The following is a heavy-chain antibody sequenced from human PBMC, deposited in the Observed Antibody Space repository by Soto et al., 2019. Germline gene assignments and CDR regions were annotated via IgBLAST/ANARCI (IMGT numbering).Heavy chain of an antibody. CDR2: IYHSGST. J-gene: IGHJ4*02. CDR3: ARGGVDYYDSSGYYFSPYYFDY. Sequence: QLQLQESGSGLVKPSQTLSLTCAVSGGSISSGGYSWSWIRQPPGKGLEWIGYIYHSGSTYYNPYLKSRVTISVDRSKKQFSLKLSSVTAADTAVYYCARGGVDYYDSSGYYFSPYYFDYWGQGTLVTVSS. D-gene: IGHD3-22*01. V-gene: IGHV4-30-2*01. CDR1: GGSISSGGYS.